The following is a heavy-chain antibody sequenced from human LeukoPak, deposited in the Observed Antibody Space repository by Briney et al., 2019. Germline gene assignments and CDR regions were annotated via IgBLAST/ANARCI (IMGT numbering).Heavy chain of an antibody. CDR1: GYTFTSYD. J-gene: IGHJ5*02. Sequence: GASVKVSCKASGYTFTSYDINWVRQATGQGLEWMGGIIPIFGTANYAQKFQGRVTITADESTSTAYMELSSLRSEDTAVYYCARVEVGIPNWFDPWGQGTLVTVSS. V-gene: IGHV1-69*13. D-gene: IGHD5-18*01. CDR3: ARVEVGIPNWFDP. CDR2: IIPIFGTA.